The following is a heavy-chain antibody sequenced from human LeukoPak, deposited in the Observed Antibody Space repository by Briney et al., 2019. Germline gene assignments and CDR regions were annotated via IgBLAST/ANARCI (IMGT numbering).Heavy chain of an antibody. J-gene: IGHJ4*02. CDR3: AKEGVRRYCYDNSGFYGNDY. CDR2: ISDIGDST. V-gene: IGHV3-23*01. Sequence: GGSLRLSCAASGFTFSSYAMSWVRQAPGKGLEWVSVISDIGDSTYNADSVKGRFTISRGNSKNTLYLQMNSLRAEDTAVYYCAKEGVRRYCYDNSGFYGNDYWGQGTLVTVSS. D-gene: IGHD3-22*01. CDR1: GFTFSSYA.